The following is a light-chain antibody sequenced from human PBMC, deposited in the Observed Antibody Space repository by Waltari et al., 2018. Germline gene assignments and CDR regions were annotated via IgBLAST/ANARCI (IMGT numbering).Light chain of an antibody. Sequence: EIVLTQSPGTLSLSQGERATLSCRASQSVSSSYLVWYQQKPGQAPRLLIYGASSRATGIPDRFSGSGSGTDFTLTISRLEPEDFAVYYCQQYGSSPQVTFGGGTKVEIK. J-gene: IGKJ4*01. CDR2: GAS. V-gene: IGKV3-20*01. CDR1: QSVSSSY. CDR3: QQYGSSPQVT.